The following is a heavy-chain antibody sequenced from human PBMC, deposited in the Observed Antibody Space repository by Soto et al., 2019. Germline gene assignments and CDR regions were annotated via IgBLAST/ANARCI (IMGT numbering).Heavy chain of an antibody. CDR3: AKGVYCSGGSCYYLDAFDI. D-gene: IGHD2-15*01. V-gene: IGHV3-23*01. J-gene: IGHJ3*02. CDR1: GFTFSSYA. CDR2: ISGSGGST. Sequence: PGGSLRLSCAASGFTFSSYAMSWVRQAPGKGLEWVSAISGSGGSTYYADSVKGRFTISRDNSKNTLYLQMNSLRAEGTAVYYCAKGVYCSGGSCYYLDAFDIWGQGTMVTVSS.